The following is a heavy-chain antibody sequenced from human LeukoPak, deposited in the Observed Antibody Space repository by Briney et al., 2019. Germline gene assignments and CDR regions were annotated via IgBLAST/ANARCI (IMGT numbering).Heavy chain of an antibody. J-gene: IGHJ4*02. V-gene: IGHV3-30-3*01. CDR1: GFTFSSYA. CDR2: ISYDGSNK. Sequence: PGGSLRLSCAASGFTFSSYAMHWVRQAPGKGLEWVAVISYDGSNKYYADSVKGRFTISRDNSKNTLYLQMNSLRAEDTAVYYCARDLMASYSGSYSCFDYWGQGTLVTVSS. CDR3: ARDLMASYSGSYSCFDY. D-gene: IGHD1-26*01.